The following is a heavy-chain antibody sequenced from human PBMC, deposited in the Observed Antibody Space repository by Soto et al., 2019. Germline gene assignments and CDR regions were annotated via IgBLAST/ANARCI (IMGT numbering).Heavy chain of an antibody. V-gene: IGHV3-23*01. Sequence: EVQLLESGGGLVQPGGSLRLSCAASGFTFSSYAMSWVRQAPGKWLEWVSAVGTGGTAYYADSVKGRFTISRDNSKNTLYLQMNSLRAEDTAVYYCVPYIPASGTRYFQPGGQGTLVTVSS. CDR1: GFTFSSYA. J-gene: IGHJ1*01. CDR3: VPYIPASGTRYFQP. CDR2: VGTGGTA. D-gene: IGHD6-13*01.